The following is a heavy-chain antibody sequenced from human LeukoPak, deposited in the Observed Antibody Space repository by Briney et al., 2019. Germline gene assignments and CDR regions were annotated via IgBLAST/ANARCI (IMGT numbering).Heavy chain of an antibody. V-gene: IGHV5-51*01. CDR1: GYSFTSYW. D-gene: IGHD1-26*01. J-gene: IGHJ6*02. CDR2: IYPGDSDT. Sequence: RGESLKISCKGSGYSFTSYWIGWVRQMPGKGLKWMGIIYPGDSDTRYSPSFQGQVTISADKSISTAYLRWSSLKASDTAMYYCARQIIVGATVYYYGMDVWGQGTTVTVSS. CDR3: ARQIIVGATVYYYGMDV.